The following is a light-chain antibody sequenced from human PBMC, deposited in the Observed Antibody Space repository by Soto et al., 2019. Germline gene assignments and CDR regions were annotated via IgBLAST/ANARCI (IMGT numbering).Light chain of an antibody. J-gene: IGKJ2*01. CDR2: GAS. V-gene: IGKV3-20*01. CDR3: HQYGYSPNT. CDR1: RSVSSRY. Sequence: EIVVTQSPGTLSLSPGERATLSCRASRSVSSRYFAWYQQKPGQAPRLLIYGASSRATGIPDKFSGSGSGTDFTLTISRLEPEDFAVYFCHQYGYSPNTFGQGTKLEIK.